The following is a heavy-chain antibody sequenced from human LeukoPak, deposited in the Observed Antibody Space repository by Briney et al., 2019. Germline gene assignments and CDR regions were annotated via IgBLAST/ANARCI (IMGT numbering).Heavy chain of an antibody. J-gene: IGHJ4*02. Sequence: GGSLRLSCAASGFTFSSYAMSWVRQAPGKGLEWVSAISGSSGSTYYADSVKGRFTISRDNSKNTLYLQMNSLGAEDTAVYYCAKGGGLWFGELFDYWGQGTLVTVSS. CDR2: ISGSSGST. D-gene: IGHD3-10*01. CDR3: AKGGGLWFGELFDY. V-gene: IGHV3-23*01. CDR1: GFTFSSYA.